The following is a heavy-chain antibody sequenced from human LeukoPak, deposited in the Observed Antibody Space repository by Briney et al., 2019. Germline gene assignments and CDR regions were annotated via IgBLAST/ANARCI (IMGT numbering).Heavy chain of an antibody. CDR1: GGSISSGSYY. Sequence: SETLSLTCTVSGGSISSGSYYWSWIRQPAGKGLEWIGRIYTSGSTNYNPSLKSRVTISVDTSKNQFSLKLSSVTAADRAVYYCARARYSSGWTPHYWGQGTLVTVSS. D-gene: IGHD6-19*01. CDR2: IYTSGST. J-gene: IGHJ4*02. CDR3: ARARYSSGWTPHY. V-gene: IGHV4-61*02.